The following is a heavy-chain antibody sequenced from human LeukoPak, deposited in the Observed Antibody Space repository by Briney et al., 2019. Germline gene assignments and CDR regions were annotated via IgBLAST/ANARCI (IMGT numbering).Heavy chain of an antibody. CDR1: GGSISSSSYY. J-gene: IGHJ4*02. D-gene: IGHD6-19*01. CDR2: IYYSGTT. CDR3: ARRGWYYFDY. Sequence: PSETLSLTCTVSGGSISSSSYYWGWIRQPPGKGLEWIGSIYYSGTTYYNPSLKSRVTISVDTSKNQFSLKLSSVTAADTAVYYCARRGWYYFDYGGQGTLVTVSS. V-gene: IGHV4-39*01.